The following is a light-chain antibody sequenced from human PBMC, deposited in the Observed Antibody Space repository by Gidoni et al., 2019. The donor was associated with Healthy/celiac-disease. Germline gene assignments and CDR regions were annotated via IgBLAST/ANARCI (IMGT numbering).Light chain of an antibody. CDR2: DAA. CDR1: QSVSSY. CDR3: QQRGNWPPHT. Sequence: EIMLTHSPATLSLSPGERATLSCRASQSVSSYLAWYQQKPGQAPRLLIYDAANRATGNPARFSGSGAATDVTLTIISLEHEDFSAYYCQQRGNWPPHTFXEXTKLEIK. V-gene: IGKV3-11*01. J-gene: IGKJ2*01.